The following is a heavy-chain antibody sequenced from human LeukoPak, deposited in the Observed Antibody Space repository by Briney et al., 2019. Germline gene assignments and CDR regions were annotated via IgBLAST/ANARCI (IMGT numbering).Heavy chain of an antibody. CDR1: GGSISSYY. V-gene: IGHV4-59*01. D-gene: IGHD2-15*01. CDR3: ARANYLGSVALDV. Sequence: SETLSLTCTVSGGSISSYYWSWIRQPPGKGLEWIGYIYYSGSTNYNPSLKSRVTISVDTSKNQFSLKLSSVTAADTAVYYCARANYLGSVALDVWGKGTTVTVSS. J-gene: IGHJ6*04. CDR2: IYYSGST.